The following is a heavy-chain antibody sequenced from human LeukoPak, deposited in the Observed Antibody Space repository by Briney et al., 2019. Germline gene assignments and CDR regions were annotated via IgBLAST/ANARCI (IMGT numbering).Heavy chain of an antibody. Sequence: GGSLRLSCAASGSTFSSYWMSWVRQAPGKGLEWVANMKQDGSEKYYVDSVKGRFTISRDNAKNSLYLQMNSLRAEDTAVYYCARVRGSGSLLWFGELEENDAFDIWGQGTMVTVSS. J-gene: IGHJ3*02. D-gene: IGHD3-10*01. CDR3: ARVRGSGSLLWFGELEENDAFDI. V-gene: IGHV3-7*01. CDR2: MKQDGSEK. CDR1: GSTFSSYW.